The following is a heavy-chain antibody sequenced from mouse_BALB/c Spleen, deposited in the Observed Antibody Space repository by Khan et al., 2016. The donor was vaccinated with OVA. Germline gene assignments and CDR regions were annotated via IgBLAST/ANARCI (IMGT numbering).Heavy chain of an antibody. CDR2: ISSGSSTI. V-gene: IGHV5-17*02. Sequence: EVELVESGGGLVQPGGSRKLSCAASGFTFSRFGMHWVRQAPEKGLEWVAYISSGSSTIYYGDTVKGRFTISRDNPKNTLFLQMTSLRSEDTAMYYCGRDSNLDYWGQGTTLTVAS. J-gene: IGHJ2*01. CDR1: GFTFSRFG. CDR3: GRDSNLDY.